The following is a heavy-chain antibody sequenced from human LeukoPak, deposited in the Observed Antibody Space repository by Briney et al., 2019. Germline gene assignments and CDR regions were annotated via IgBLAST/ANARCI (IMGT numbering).Heavy chain of an antibody. V-gene: IGHV1-2*06. CDR3: ARGKDSTIIFGGLDEWFDP. D-gene: IGHD3-16*01. Sequence: ASVKVSCKASGYTFTGYHMHWVRQAPGQGLEWMGRINPNSGDTNYAQKFQGRVTMTRDTSISTAYMELSSLRSEDTAVYYCARGKDSTIIFGGLDEWFDPWGQGTLVTVSS. CDR2: INPNSGDT. CDR1: GYTFTGYH. J-gene: IGHJ5*02.